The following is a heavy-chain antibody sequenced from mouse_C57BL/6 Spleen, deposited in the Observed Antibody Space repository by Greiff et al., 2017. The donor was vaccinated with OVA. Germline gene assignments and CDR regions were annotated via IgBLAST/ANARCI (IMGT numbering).Heavy chain of an antibody. CDR1: GFTFSDAW. CDR2: IRNKANNHAT. D-gene: IGHD1-1*01. Sequence: EVKLEESGGGLVQPGGTMKLSCAASGFTFSDAWMDWVRQSPEKGLEWVAEIRNKANNHATYYAESVKGRFTISRDDSKSSVYLQMNSLRAEDTGIYYCTRRGYYGSSYDWYFDVWGTGTTVTVSS. CDR3: TRRGYYGSSYDWYFDV. V-gene: IGHV6-6*01. J-gene: IGHJ1*03.